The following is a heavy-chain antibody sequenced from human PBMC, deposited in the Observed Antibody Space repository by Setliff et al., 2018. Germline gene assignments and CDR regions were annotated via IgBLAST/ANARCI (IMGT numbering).Heavy chain of an antibody. CDR1: GGPISSSSYY. CDR3: ARQMSPPGMARARGFNWFDP. J-gene: IGHJ5*02. V-gene: IGHV4-39*01. Sequence: SETLSLTCSASGGPISSSSYYWVWIRQPPGKGLEWIGAIFYDGNSYYNPPLKGRVTMSVDTSKNVFSLKLRSVTAADTSVYYCARQMSPPGMARARGFNWFDPWGQGTLVTVSS. D-gene: IGHD3-10*01. CDR2: IFYDGNS.